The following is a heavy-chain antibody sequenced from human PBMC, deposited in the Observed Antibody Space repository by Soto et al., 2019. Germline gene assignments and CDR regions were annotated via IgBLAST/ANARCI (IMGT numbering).Heavy chain of an antibody. V-gene: IGHV3-74*01. CDR1: GYTFSDFL. CDR3: ARDGWAVAEN. Sequence: VQLVESGGGLVQPGGSLRLSCAASGYTFSDFLMHWVRQVPGKGLVWVSRINSDGSTTDYADSVKGRFTLSRDNAKNTLYLQMNNLRAEDTAVYYCARDGWAVAENWGRGTLVTVSS. CDR2: INSDGSTT. J-gene: IGHJ4*02. D-gene: IGHD6-19*01.